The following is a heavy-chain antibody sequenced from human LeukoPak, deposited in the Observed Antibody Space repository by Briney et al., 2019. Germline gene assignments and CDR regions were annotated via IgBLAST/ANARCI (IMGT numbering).Heavy chain of an antibody. CDR3: ARGHQLELEDY. CDR1: GYTFTSYD. D-gene: IGHD1-7*01. V-gene: IGHV1-8*01. J-gene: IGHJ4*02. Sequence: ASVKVSCKASGYTFTSYDINCVRQATGQGLEWMGWMNPNSGNTGYAQKFQGRVTVTRNTSISTAYMELSSLRSEDTAVYYCARGHQLELEDYWGQGTLVTVSS. CDR2: MNPNSGNT.